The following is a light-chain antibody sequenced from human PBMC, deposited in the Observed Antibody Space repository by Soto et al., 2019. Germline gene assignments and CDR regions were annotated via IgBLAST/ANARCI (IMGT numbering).Light chain of an antibody. Sequence: DIQMTQSPSTLSASVGDRVTITCRASQGISSWLAWYQQKPGKAPKLLIYAASTLQSGVPSRFSGSGSGTDFTLTISCLQSEDFATYYCQRYYSYPFTFGPGTKVDIK. CDR3: QRYYSYPFT. V-gene: IGKV1D-16*01. CDR1: QGISSW. CDR2: AAS. J-gene: IGKJ3*01.